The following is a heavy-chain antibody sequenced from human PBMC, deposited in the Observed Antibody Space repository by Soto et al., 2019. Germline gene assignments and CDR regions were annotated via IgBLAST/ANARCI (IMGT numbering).Heavy chain of an antibody. D-gene: IGHD3-22*01. Sequence: PGGSLRLSCAASGFTFSSYGMHWVRQAPGKGLEWVAVISYDGSNKYYADSVKGRFTISRDNSKNTLYLQMNSLRAEDTAVYYCAKGTTYYYDSSGYLKGYFDYWGQGTLVTVSS. V-gene: IGHV3-30*18. CDR1: GFTFSSYG. J-gene: IGHJ4*02. CDR2: ISYDGSNK. CDR3: AKGTTYYYDSSGYLKGYFDY.